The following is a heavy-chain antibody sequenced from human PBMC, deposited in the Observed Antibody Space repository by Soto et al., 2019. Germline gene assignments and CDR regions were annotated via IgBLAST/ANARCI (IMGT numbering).Heavy chain of an antibody. Sequence: EVQLLDSGGGLVQPGGSLRLSCAASGFTFSNYAMTWVRQGPGKGLEWVSGISGSGGRSYYADSVKGRFTISRDNSKSTLYLQMNSLRAEDTAVYYSAKAYFVWYSEQPYSFDYWGQGTLVTVSS. CDR3: AKAYFVWYSEQPYSFDY. CDR1: GFTFSNYA. V-gene: IGHV3-23*01. J-gene: IGHJ4*02. D-gene: IGHD3-16*01. CDR2: ISGSGGRS.